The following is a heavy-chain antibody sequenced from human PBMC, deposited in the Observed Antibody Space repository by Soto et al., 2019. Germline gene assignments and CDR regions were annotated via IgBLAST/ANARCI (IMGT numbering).Heavy chain of an antibody. CDR1: GFVYSTYA. CDR3: VRGIPSQYTSNWLYWYFDI. CDR2: IWNDGTTQ. D-gene: IGHD6-13*01. Sequence: VQLVESGGGVVQPGRSLRLSCAASGFVYSTYAMHWVRLSPGKGLEWVALIWNDGTTQNYLDSVKGRFIISRDNSLNTLHLQMNSLRAEDSGVYFCVRGIPSQYTSNWLYWYFDIWGRGTQVTVSA. J-gene: IGHJ2*01. V-gene: IGHV3-33*01.